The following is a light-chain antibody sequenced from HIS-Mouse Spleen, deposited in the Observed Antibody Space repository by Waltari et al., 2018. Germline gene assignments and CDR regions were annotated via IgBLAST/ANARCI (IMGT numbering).Light chain of an antibody. CDR2: KAS. V-gene: IGKV1-5*03. Sequence: DIQMTQSPSTLSASVGDRVNITCRASQSISSWLDWYQQKPGKAPKLLIYKASSLESGVPSRFSGSGSGTEFTLTISSLQPDDFATYYCQQYNSYSWTFGQGTKVEIK. CDR3: QQYNSYSWT. J-gene: IGKJ1*01. CDR1: QSISSW.